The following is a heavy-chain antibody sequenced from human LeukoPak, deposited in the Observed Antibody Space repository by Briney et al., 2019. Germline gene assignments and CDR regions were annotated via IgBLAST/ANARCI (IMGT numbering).Heavy chain of an antibody. CDR1: GFTFSSYS. Sequence: GGSLRLSCAASGFTFSSYSMNWVRQAPGKGLEWVSYISSISSSIHYADSVKGRFTISRDNSKNTLYLQMNSLRAEDTAVYYCARLPPSNYWGQGTLVTVSS. J-gene: IGHJ4*02. CDR2: ISSISSSI. CDR3: ARLPPSNY. V-gene: IGHV3-48*01.